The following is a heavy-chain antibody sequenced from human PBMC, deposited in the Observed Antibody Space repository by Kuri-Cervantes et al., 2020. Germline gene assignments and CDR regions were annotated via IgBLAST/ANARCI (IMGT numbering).Heavy chain of an antibody. V-gene: IGHV4-34*01. J-gene: IGHJ4*02. CDR3: ARHAGGSGRPQEFDY. Sequence: SETLSLTCAVYGGSFSGYYWSWIRQPPGKGLEWIGEINHSGSTNYNPSLKSRLTISVDTSKNQFSLKLSSVTAADTAVYYCARHAGGSGRPQEFDYWGQGTLVTVSS. CDR2: INHSGST. CDR1: GGSFSGYY. D-gene: IGHD3-10*01.